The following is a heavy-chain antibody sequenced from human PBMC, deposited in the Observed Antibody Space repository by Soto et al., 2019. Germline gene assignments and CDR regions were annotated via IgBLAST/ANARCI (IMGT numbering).Heavy chain of an antibody. J-gene: IGHJ5*02. D-gene: IGHD2-8*01. CDR1: GGSISSYY. CDR2: IYYSGST. Sequence: SETLSLTCTVSGGSISSYYWSWIRQPPGKGLEWIGYIYYSGSTNYNPSLKSRVVMSVDTSKNQFSLTLTSVTAADTAVYYCARQCKGVTCHWFVPWGQGTLVPVSS. V-gene: IGHV4-59*08. CDR3: ARQCKGVTCHWFVP.